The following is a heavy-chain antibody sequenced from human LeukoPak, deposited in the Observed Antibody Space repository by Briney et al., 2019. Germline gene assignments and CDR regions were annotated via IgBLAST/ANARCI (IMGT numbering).Heavy chain of an antibody. J-gene: IGHJ4*02. Sequence: GGSPRLSCADSGFAFISQAMCWVREAPVKGVECVSVISDGVIIVYYAASVRGRFSTSRNDSKKTLFLQRNSLRAEDTAVYYCAKDTRRTSGWYFFDYWGQGTLVIVSS. V-gene: IGHV3-23*01. D-gene: IGHD6-19*01. CDR2: ISDGVIIV. CDR3: AKDTRRTSGWYFFDY. CDR1: GFAFISQA.